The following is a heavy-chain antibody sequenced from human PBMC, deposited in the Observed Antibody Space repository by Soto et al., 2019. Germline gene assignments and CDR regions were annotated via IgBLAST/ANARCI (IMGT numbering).Heavy chain of an antibody. CDR3: ARSRANYYDSRGYYYSTFDY. CDR2: IIPMFGTA. CDR1: GGTFSSYA. D-gene: IGHD3-22*01. J-gene: IGHJ4*02. Sequence: QVQLVQSGAEVKKPGSSVKVSCKTSGGTFSSYAISWLRQAPGQGLEWRGGIIPMFGTANYAQKFQGRVTITADESTSTAYMELSSLRSEDTAVYYCARSRANYYDSRGYYYSTFDYWGQGTLVTVSS. V-gene: IGHV1-69*12.